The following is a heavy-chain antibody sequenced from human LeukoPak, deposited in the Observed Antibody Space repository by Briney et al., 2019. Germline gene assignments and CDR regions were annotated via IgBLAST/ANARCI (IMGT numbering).Heavy chain of an antibody. CDR1: GGTFSSYA. V-gene: IGHV1-69*05. Sequence: LVKVSCKASGGTFSSYAISWVRQAPGQELEWMGRIIPIFDTANYAQKFQGRVTITTDESTSTAYMELSSLRAEDTAVYCATRGGIAVAGRFDYWGQGTLVTVSS. D-gene: IGHD6-13*01. CDR3: TRGGIAVAGRFDY. J-gene: IGHJ4*02. CDR2: IIPIFDTA.